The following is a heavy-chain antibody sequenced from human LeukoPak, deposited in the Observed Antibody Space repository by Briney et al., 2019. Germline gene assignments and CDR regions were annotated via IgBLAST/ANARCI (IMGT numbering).Heavy chain of an antibody. D-gene: IGHD2-15*01. CDR2: IDPSDSYT. Sequence: GASLMISCEGSGSIFTSYWISWVRQLPGKGLEWMGRIDPSDSYTNYSPSFQGHVTISADKSISTAYLQWSSLKASDTAMYYCAGPGVVAASIDAFDIWGQGTMVTVSS. CDR1: GSIFTSYW. CDR3: AGPGVVAASIDAFDI. V-gene: IGHV5-10-1*01. J-gene: IGHJ3*02.